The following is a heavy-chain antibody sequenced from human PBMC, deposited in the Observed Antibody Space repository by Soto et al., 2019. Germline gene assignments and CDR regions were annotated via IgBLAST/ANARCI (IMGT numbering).Heavy chain of an antibody. D-gene: IGHD3-3*01. V-gene: IGHV5-51*01. J-gene: IGHJ4*02. CDR2: IYPSDSDT. CDR1: GYNFAGYW. CDR3: ARGGVSTRTFDY. Sequence: PGESLKISCKGSGYNFAGYWIAWVRQMPGKGLELMGIIYPSDSDTRYRPSFQGQVTISADKSISSAYLQWSSLRASDTAMYYCARGGVSTRTFDYWGQGTPITVAS.